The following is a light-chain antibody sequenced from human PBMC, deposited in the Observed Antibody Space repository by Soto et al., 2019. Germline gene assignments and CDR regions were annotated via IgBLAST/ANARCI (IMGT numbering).Light chain of an antibody. J-gene: IGKJ5*01. CDR2: DAS. CDR1: QSVSNF. Sequence: EIVLTQSPGTLSLSPGERATLSCRASQSVSNFLAWYQQKPGQAPRLLIYDASNRATGIPVRFSGSGSGTDFTLTISSLEPEDFGLYYCQQRSDWFTFGQGTRLE. CDR3: QQRSDWFT. V-gene: IGKV3-11*01.